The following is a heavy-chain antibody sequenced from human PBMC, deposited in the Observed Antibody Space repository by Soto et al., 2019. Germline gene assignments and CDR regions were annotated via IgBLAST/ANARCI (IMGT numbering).Heavy chain of an antibody. J-gene: IGHJ4*02. V-gene: IGHV4-30-4*01. CDR3: ARLRGSYDSSGFYFDY. CDR1: CGSISSGDYY. CDR2: IYYSGST. Sequence: SETLSLTCTVSCGSISSGDYYWSWIRQPPGKGLEWIGYIYYSGSTYYNPSLKSRVTISVDTSKNQFSLKLSSVTAADTAVYYCARLRGSYDSSGFYFDYWGQGTLVTVSS. D-gene: IGHD3-22*01.